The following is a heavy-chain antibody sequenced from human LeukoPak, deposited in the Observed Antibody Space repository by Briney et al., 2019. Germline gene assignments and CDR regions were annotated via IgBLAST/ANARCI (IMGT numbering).Heavy chain of an antibody. V-gene: IGHV1-18*01. CDR2: ISAYNGDT. D-gene: IGHD6-19*01. CDR1: CFTFTRYG. Sequence: GASVKVSCKASCFTFTRYGISWVRQATGQGLEWMGWISAYNGDTKYAQKFQDRLTLSTDTSTTTAFMELRSLRSDDTAVYYCASDPSNTSGYYAWADYWGQGTLVTVSS. J-gene: IGHJ4*02. CDR3: ASDPSNTSGYYAWADY.